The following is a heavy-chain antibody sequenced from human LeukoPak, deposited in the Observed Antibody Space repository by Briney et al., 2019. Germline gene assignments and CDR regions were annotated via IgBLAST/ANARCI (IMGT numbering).Heavy chain of an antibody. V-gene: IGHV1-8*01. CDR1: GYTFTSYD. CDR3: ARFGRTVAGASVYYYMDV. Sequence: ASVKVSCKASGYTFTSYDSNWVRQATGQGIEWMGWMNPNSGNTGYARKFQGRVSMTRNTSISTAYMELSSLRSEDTAVYYCARFGRTVAGASVYYYMDVWGKGTTVTVSS. D-gene: IGHD6-19*01. J-gene: IGHJ6*03. CDR2: MNPNSGNT.